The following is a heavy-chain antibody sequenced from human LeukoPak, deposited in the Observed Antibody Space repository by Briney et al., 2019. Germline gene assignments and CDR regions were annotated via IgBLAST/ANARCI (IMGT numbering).Heavy chain of an antibody. V-gene: IGHV4-39*07. CDR2: IYYSGST. J-gene: IGHJ4*02. CDR1: GGSISSYY. CDR3: ARGVWGSYRIDY. D-gene: IGHD3-16*02. Sequence: SETLSLTCTVSGGSISSYYWGWIRQPPGKGLEWIGCIYYSGSTYYNPSLKSRVTISIDTSKNQFSLKLSSVTAADTAVYYCARGVWGSYRIDYWGQGTLVTVSS.